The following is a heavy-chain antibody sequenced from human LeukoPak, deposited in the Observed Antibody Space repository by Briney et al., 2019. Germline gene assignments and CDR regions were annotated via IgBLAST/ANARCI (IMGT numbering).Heavy chain of an antibody. CDR2: IIPILGIA. V-gene: IGHV1-69*04. CDR3: ARVPNYYDSSAPYEDYFDY. Sequence: SVKVSCKASGGTFSSHAISWVRQAPGQGLEWMGRIIPILGIANYAQKFQGRVTITADKSTSTAYMELSSLRSEDTAVYYCARVPNYYDSSAPYEDYFDYWGQGTLVTVSS. CDR1: GGTFSSHA. D-gene: IGHD3-22*01. J-gene: IGHJ4*02.